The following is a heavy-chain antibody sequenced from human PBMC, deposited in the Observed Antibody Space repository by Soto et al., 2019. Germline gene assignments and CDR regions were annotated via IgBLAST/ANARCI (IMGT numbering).Heavy chain of an antibody. D-gene: IGHD2-21*02. V-gene: IGHV4-61*08. J-gene: IGHJ2*01. CDR2: MHYSGDT. Sequence: SVGDCGRCIMESQVKGLEWIGDMHYSGDTHYSPSLKSRVTMSIDTSRNQFSLRLTSVTAADRAVYYCSRDRTANSASQWPLGLWARGILVTV. CDR3: SRDRTANSASQWPLGL. CDR1: SVGDC.